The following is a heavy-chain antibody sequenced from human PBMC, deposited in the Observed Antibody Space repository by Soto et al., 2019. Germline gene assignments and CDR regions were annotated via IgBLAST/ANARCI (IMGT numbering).Heavy chain of an antibody. CDR1: GFTFTTYA. Sequence: EVQLLESGGGLVQPGGSLRLSCAASGFTFTTYAMSWVRQAPGKGLEWVSAISGSGGSTYYTDSVKGRFTISRDNSKNTLYLQMNRLRAEDTAVYYCAKNGDTTFSASSHWGQGTLVTVSS. V-gene: IGHV3-23*01. D-gene: IGHD1-26*01. CDR3: AKNGDTTFSASSH. CDR2: ISGSGGST. J-gene: IGHJ4*02.